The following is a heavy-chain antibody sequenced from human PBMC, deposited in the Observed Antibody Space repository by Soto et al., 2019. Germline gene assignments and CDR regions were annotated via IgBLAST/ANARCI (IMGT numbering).Heavy chain of an antibody. V-gene: IGHV3-21*01. D-gene: IGHD3-10*01. CDR3: ARDSFGSGSFYPG. CDR1: GFTFSAFT. CDR2: ISGSSSSI. J-gene: IGHJ4*02. Sequence: PGGSLRLSCAASGFTFSAFTMNWVRQAPGKGLEWVSSISGSSSSIYYADSVSGRSTISRDNAKKSLYLQMNSLRAEDTAVYYCARDSFGSGSFYPGWGQGAQVTVSS.